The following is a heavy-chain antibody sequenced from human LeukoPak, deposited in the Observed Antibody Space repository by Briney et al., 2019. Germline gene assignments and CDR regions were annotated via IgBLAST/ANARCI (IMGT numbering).Heavy chain of an antibody. J-gene: IGHJ3*02. D-gene: IGHD3-22*01. Sequence: PSETLSLTCTVSGGSINNYYWSWIRQPPGKGLEWIGYIYYSGSTNYNPSLKSRVTISVDTSKNQFSLKLSSVTAADTAVYYCARVRYYYDSSGYYRDAFDIWGQGTMVTVSS. CDR2: IYYSGST. CDR1: GGSINNYY. CDR3: ARVRYYYDSSGYYRDAFDI. V-gene: IGHV4-59*12.